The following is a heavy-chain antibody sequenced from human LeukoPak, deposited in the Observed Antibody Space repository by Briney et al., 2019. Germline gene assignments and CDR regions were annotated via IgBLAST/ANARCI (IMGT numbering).Heavy chain of an antibody. J-gene: IGHJ3*02. D-gene: IGHD3-22*01. CDR1: GGTFSSYA. CDR2: IIPIFGTA. CDR3: AREYYYDSSGYSDAFDI. V-gene: IGHV1-69*05. Sequence: SVKVSCKASGGTFSSYAISWVRQAPGQGLEWMGRIIPIFGTANYAQKFQGRVTITTDESTSTAYMELSSLRSEDTAVYYRAREYYYDSSGYSDAFDIWGQGTMVTVSS.